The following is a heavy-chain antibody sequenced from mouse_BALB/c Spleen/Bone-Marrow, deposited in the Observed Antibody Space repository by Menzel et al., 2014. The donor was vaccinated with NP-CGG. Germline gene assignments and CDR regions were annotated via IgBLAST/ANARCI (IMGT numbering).Heavy chain of an antibody. Sequence: VQVVESGAELVKPGASVKLSCKASGYTFISYYMFWVKQRPGQGLEWIGGINPSNGANNFNEKFKSKATLTVDKSSSTAYMQLSSLTSEDSAVYYCSRGGNFDVMDYWGQGTSVTVSS. D-gene: IGHD2-1*01. V-gene: IGHV1S81*02. CDR1: GYTFISYY. J-gene: IGHJ4*01. CDR2: INPSNGAN. CDR3: SRGGNFDVMDY.